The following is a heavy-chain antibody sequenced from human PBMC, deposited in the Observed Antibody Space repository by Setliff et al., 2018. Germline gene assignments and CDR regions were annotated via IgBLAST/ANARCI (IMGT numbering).Heavy chain of an antibody. CDR1: ANSGGSISSGGYY. D-gene: IGHD4-17*01. V-gene: IGHV4-31*03. CDR3: ARSPPYGGHRVFDI. J-gene: IGHJ3*02. Sequence: SETLSLTCTVSANSGGSISSGGYYWSWIRQFPGKGLEWIGYIYYVGTTYSNPSLKSRVMISVDTSKNQFSLKLTSVSAADTAVYYCARSPPYGGHRVFDIWGQGTMVTVSS. CDR2: IYYVGTT.